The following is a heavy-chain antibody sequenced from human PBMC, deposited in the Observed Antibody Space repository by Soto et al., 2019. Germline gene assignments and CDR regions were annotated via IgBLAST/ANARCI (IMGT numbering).Heavy chain of an antibody. V-gene: IGHV4-34*01. Sequence: SETLSLTCAVYGGSFSGYYWSWIRQPPGKGLEWIGEINHSGSTNYNPSLKSRVTISVDTSKNQFSLKLSSVTAADTAVYYCARERGFTYYYGSSGHRERHFDYWGQGTLVTVSS. J-gene: IGHJ4*02. CDR1: GGSFSGYY. CDR3: ARERGFTYYYGSSGHRERHFDY. D-gene: IGHD3-22*01. CDR2: INHSGST.